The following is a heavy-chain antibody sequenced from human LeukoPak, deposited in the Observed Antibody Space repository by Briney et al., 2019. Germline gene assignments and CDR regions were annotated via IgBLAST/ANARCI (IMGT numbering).Heavy chain of an antibody. Sequence: SETLSLTCTVSGGSISSYYWSWIRQPPGKGLEWIGYIYYSGSTNYNPSLKSRVTISVDTSKNQFSLKLSSVTAADTAVYYCARVEKQLLPLPRYYYYHMDVWGKGTTVAVSS. D-gene: IGHD2-15*01. CDR3: ARVEKQLLPLPRYYYYHMDV. CDR1: GGSISSYY. V-gene: IGHV4-59*01. CDR2: IYYSGST. J-gene: IGHJ6*03.